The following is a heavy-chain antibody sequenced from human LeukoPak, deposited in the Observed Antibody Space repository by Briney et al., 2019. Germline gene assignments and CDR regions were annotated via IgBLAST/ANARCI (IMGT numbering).Heavy chain of an antibody. D-gene: IGHD3-3*01. CDR3: AKGPLSGYVFDC. CDR2: IRYDGGNK. V-gene: IGHV3-30*02. J-gene: IGHJ4*02. CDR1: GFTFSNHG. Sequence: TGGSLRLSCAASGFTFSNHGMHWVRQAPGKGLEWVAFIRYDGGNKYYADSVKGRFTISRDNSKNTLSLQMNSLRAEDTALYYCAKGPLSGYVFDCWGQGTLVSVSS.